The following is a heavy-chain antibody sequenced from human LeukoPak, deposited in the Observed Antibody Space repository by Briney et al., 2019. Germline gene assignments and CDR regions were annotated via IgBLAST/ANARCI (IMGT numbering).Heavy chain of an antibody. J-gene: IGHJ4*02. CDR1: GFTFSSYW. D-gene: IGHD3-3*01. CDR2: IKQDGSEK. CDR3: ARVGTSYDFWSGYYTLGLFDY. Sequence: GGSLRLSCAASGFTFSSYWMSWVRQAPGKGLEWVANIKQDGSEKYYVDSVKGRFTISRDNAKNSLYLQMNSLRAEDTAVYYCARVGTSYDFWSGYYTLGLFDYWGQGTLVTVSS. V-gene: IGHV3-7*01.